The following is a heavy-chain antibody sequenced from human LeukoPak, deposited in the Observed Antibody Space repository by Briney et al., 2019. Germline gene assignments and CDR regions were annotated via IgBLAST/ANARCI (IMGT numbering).Heavy chain of an antibody. J-gene: IGHJ4*02. Sequence: GGSLRLSCTASGFTFSSYVMSWVRQAPGKGLEWVSTISNSGYATYYADSVKGRFTISRDNSKNTLYLQMNSLRAEDTALYYCAKEEYSSSERPFDSWGQGTLVTVSS. D-gene: IGHD6-6*01. CDR2: ISNSGYAT. CDR3: AKEEYSSSERPFDS. V-gene: IGHV3-23*01. CDR1: GFTFSSYV.